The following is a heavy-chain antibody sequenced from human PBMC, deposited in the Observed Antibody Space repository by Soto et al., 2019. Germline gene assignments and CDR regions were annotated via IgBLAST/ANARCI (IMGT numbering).Heavy chain of an antibody. CDR2: IDPSDSYT. Sequence: EVQLVQSGAEVKKPGESLRISCKGSGYSFTSYWISWVRQMPGKGLEWMGRIDPSDSYTNYSPSFQGHVTISADKSISTASLQWSSLKASDTAMYYCARDIAVAGVQAWYFDLWGRGTLVTVSS. CDR3: ARDIAVAGVQAWYFDL. D-gene: IGHD6-19*01. CDR1: GYSFTSYW. J-gene: IGHJ2*01. V-gene: IGHV5-10-1*01.